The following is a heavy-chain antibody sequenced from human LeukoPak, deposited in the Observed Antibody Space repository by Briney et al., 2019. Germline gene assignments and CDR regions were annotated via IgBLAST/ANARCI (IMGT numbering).Heavy chain of an antibody. Sequence: SETLSLTCTVSGGSISSYYWSWIRLPPGKGLEWVGYIYYTGATYYNPSLKRRVTIYLDTSKNQFSLKLSSVTAADAAVYYCARAGYSYGTGYYFDYWGQGALVTVSS. CDR1: GGSISSYY. J-gene: IGHJ4*02. D-gene: IGHD5-18*01. CDR3: ARAGYSYGTGYYFDY. V-gene: IGHV4-59*01. CDR2: IYYTGAT.